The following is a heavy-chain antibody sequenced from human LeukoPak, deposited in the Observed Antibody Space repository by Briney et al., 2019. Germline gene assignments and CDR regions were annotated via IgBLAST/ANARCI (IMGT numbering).Heavy chain of an antibody. CDR1: GFTFSSYG. J-gene: IGHJ6*03. D-gene: IGHD3-16*01. CDR3: AKDKDYGYYMDV. V-gene: IGHV3-33*03. Sequence: GRSLRLSCAASGFTFSSYGMHWVRQAPGKGLEWVAVIWYDGSDKYYVDSVKGRFTISRDNSKNTLYLQMNGLRAEDTALYYCAKDKDYGYYMDVWGQGTMVTVSS. CDR2: IWYDGSDK.